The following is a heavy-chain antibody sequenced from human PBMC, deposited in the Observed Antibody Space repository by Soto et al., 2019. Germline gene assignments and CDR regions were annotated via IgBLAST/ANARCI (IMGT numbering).Heavy chain of an antibody. D-gene: IGHD3-22*01. V-gene: IGHV4-31*03. Sequence: SETLSLTCTVSGDSISSGGFHWSWIRQHPERGLEWIGYIYYSGSTYTNPSLKSRVAISVDTSKNQFSLRLSSVTAADTAVYYCARVEYYYDSSCFAFWGPGTLVTVSS. J-gene: IGHJ4*02. CDR3: ARVEYYYDSSCFAF. CDR1: GDSISSGGFH. CDR2: IYYSGST.